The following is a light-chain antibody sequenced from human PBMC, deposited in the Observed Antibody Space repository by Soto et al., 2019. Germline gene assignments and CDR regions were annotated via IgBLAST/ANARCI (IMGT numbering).Light chain of an antibody. CDR1: QSISIL. Sequence: DIHLTQSPSTLSASAGDRVTITCRASQSISILLAWYQQKPGKAPNLLIYATSTLETGVSSRFSGSGSGTEFTLTISSLQPDDSATYYCQHYNDFSWTFGQGTKVEIK. V-gene: IGKV1-5*03. CDR2: ATS. J-gene: IGKJ1*01. CDR3: QHYNDFSWT.